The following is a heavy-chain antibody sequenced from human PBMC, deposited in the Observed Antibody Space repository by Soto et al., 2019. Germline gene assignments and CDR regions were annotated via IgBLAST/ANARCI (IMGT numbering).Heavy chain of an antibody. J-gene: IGHJ4*02. CDR3: ARDRDYYDSNGYDY. CDR1: GYTFTGYY. CDR2: INPNSGGT. Sequence: ASVKVSCKASGYTFTGYYMHWVRQAPGQGLEWMGWINPNSGGTNYAQKFQGRVTMTRDTSISTAYMELSRLRSDDTAVYYCARDRDYYDSNGYDYWGQGTLVTVSS. V-gene: IGHV1-2*02. D-gene: IGHD3-22*01.